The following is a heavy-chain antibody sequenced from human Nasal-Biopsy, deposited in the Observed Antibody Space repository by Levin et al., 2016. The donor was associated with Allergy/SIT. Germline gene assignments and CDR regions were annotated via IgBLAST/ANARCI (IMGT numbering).Heavy chain of an antibody. D-gene: IGHD6-19*01. CDR2: IYYSGTT. CDR1: GGSISSSSHY. V-gene: IGHV4-39*01. CDR3: ARLYSNGWTSSYYFDF. Sequence: SETLSLTCSVSGGSISSSSHYWGWVRQPPGKGLEWIGFIYYSGTTYYDPSLKSRVTISVDTSENKFSLKLSSVTAADTAVYYCARLYSNGWTSSYYFDFWGQGALVTVSS. J-gene: IGHJ4*02.